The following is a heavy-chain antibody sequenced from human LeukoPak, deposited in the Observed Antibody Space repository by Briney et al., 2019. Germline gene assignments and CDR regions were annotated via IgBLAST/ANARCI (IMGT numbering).Heavy chain of an antibody. CDR1: GYTFTSYA. V-gene: IGHV1-3*01. D-gene: IGHD3-10*01. Sequence: GASVKVSCKASGYTFTSYAMHWVRQAPGQRLEWMGWINAGNGNTKYSQKFQGRVTITRDTSASTAYMVLSSLRSEDTAVYYCARSYGSGSRANWFDPWGQGTLVTVSS. CDR3: ARSYGSGSRANWFDP. J-gene: IGHJ5*02. CDR2: INAGNGNT.